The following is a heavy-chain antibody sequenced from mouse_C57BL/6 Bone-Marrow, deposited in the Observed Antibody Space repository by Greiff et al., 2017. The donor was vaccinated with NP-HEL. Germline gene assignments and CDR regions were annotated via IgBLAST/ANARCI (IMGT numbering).Heavy chain of an antibody. V-gene: IGHV5-12*01. CDR3: ARQGGYGPGSWFAY. CDR1: GFTFSDYY. D-gene: IGHD1-1*02. CDR2: ISNGGGST. J-gene: IGHJ3*01. Sequence: EVQLVESGGGLVQPGGSLKLSCAASGFTFSDYYMYWVRQTPEKRLEWVAYISNGGGSTYYPDAVQGRFTISRDNAKNTLYLQMSRLKSEDTAMYYCARQGGYGPGSWFAYWGQGTLVTVSA.